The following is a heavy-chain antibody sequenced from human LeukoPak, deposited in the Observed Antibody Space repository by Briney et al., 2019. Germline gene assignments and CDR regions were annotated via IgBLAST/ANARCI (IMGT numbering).Heavy chain of an antibody. J-gene: IGHJ4*02. Sequence: KASETLSLTCTVSGGSISTYDWNWIRQPPGKGREWSGYIYYSVSTNYNPSCNSRVTMSVDTSKNQFSLKLRSVTAADTALYYCARDGPGLDVDYWGQGTLVTVSS. CDR2: IYYSVST. D-gene: IGHD6-19*01. CDR3: ARDGPGLDVDY. CDR1: GGSISTYD. V-gene: IGHV4-59*01.